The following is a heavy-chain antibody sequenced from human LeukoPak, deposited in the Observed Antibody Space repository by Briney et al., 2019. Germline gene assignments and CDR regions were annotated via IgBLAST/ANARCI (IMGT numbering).Heavy chain of an antibody. CDR2: MNPNSGNT. J-gene: IGHJ4*02. V-gene: IGHV1-8*01. Sequence: ASVKVSCKASGYTFTSCDINWVRQATGQGLEWMGWMNPNSGNTGYGQSFQGRITMTRDISIGTAYMELSNLTSEDTAIYYCTRGSSGRRDDWGQGTLVTVSA. CDR3: TRGSSGRRDD. CDR1: GYTFTSCD. D-gene: IGHD6-19*01.